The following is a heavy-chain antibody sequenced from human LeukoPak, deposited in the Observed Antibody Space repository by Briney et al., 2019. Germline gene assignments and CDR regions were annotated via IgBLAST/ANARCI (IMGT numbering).Heavy chain of an antibody. Sequence: GGSLRLSCAASGFTFSSYWMSWVRQAPGKGLEWVANIKEDGSEKYYVDSLKGRFTISRDNAKNSLFLQMNSLRAEDTAVHYCARLLLSRTFDYWGQGDLVTVSS. D-gene: IGHD3-10*01. CDR2: IKEDGSEK. CDR1: GFTFSSYW. V-gene: IGHV3-7*01. J-gene: IGHJ4*02. CDR3: ARLLLSRTFDY.